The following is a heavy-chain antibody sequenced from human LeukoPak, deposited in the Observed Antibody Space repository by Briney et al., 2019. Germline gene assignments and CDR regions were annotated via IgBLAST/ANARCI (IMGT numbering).Heavy chain of an antibody. D-gene: IGHD3-22*01. CDR3: ARPISSGQPLDAFDI. J-gene: IGHJ3*02. V-gene: IGHV3-21*01. CDR2: ISSSSSYI. CDR1: GFTFSSYS. Sequence: GGSLRLSCAASGFTFSSYSMNWVRQAPGKGLEWVSSISSSSSYIYYADSVKGRFTISRDNAKNSLYLQMNSLRAEDTAVYYCARPISSGQPLDAFDIWGQGTMVTVSS.